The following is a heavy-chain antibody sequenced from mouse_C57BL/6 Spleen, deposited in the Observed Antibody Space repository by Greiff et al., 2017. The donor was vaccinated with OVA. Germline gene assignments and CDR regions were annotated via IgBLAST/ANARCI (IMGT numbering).Heavy chain of an antibody. CDR3: AREGWLLHFDY. CDR1: GYSITSGYY. Sequence: EVQLQQSGPGLVKPSPSLSLTCSASGYSITSGYYWNWIRQFPGNKLEWMGYISYDGSNNYNPSLKNRISITRDTSKNQFFLKLNSVTTEDTATYYCAREGWLLHFDYWGQGTTLTVSS. V-gene: IGHV3-6*01. J-gene: IGHJ2*01. CDR2: ISYDGSN. D-gene: IGHD2-3*01.